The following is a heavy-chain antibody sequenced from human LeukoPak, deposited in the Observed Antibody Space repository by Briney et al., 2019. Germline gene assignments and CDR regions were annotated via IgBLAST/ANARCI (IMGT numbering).Heavy chain of an antibody. CDR2: ISSSSSNI. Sequence: GSLRLSCAVSGFTFSRYSMNWVRQAPGKGLEWVSYISSSSSNIYYADPVKGRFTISRDNSNNTLYLQMTSLKAEDTAVYYCAKDPYSSSSWVYWGQGTLVTVSS. CDR1: GFTFSRYS. J-gene: IGHJ4*02. D-gene: IGHD6-6*01. CDR3: AKDPYSSSSWVY. V-gene: IGHV3-48*01.